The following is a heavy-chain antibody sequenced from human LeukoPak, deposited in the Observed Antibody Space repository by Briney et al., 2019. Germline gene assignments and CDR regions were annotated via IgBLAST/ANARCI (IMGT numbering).Heavy chain of an antibody. CDR2: IYWNDDK. V-gene: IGHV2-5*01. D-gene: IGHD3-3*01. CDR3: AHGQYYDFWSGQYYFDY. CDR1: GGSISSYYW. J-gene: IGHJ4*02. Sequence: TLSLTCTVSGGSISSYYWSWIRQPPGKALEWLALIYWNDDKRYSPSLKSRLTITKDTSKNQVVLTMTNMDPVDTATYFCAHGQYYDFWSGQYYFDYWGQGTLVTVSS.